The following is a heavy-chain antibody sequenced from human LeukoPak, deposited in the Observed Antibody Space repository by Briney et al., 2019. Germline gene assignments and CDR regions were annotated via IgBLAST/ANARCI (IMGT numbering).Heavy chain of an antibody. CDR2: INPTSGGT. D-gene: IGHD2-21*02. V-gene: IGHV1-2*02. CDR3: GRVAYCGGGCYYYFDY. J-gene: IGHJ4*02. CDR1: AYTFTGYY. Sequence: ASVKVSCKASAYTFTGYYMHWVRQAPGQGLEWMGWINPTSGGTNYAQKFQGRVTMTRDTSISTAYMDLSRLTTDDTAVYYCGRVAYCGGGCYYYFDYWGQGTLVTVSS.